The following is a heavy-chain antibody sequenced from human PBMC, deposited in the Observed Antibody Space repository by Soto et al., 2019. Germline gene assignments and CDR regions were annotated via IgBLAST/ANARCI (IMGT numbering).Heavy chain of an antibody. CDR2: ISSLSTYI. V-gene: IGHV3-21*04. Sequence: GGSLRLSCAASGFSFSAYTMNWVRQAPGKGLEWVSSISSLSTYIYYTDSVKGRFTISRANAENSLYLQMNSLRAEDTAIYYCTRDFRGYGDSPYPYYFDSWGQGTLVTVSS. J-gene: IGHJ4*02. CDR1: GFSFSAYT. D-gene: IGHD4-17*01. CDR3: TRDFRGYGDSPYPYYFDS.